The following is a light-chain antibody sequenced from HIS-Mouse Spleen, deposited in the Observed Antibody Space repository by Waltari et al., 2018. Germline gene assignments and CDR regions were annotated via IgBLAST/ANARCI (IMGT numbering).Light chain of an antibody. Sequence: SYELTQPSSVSVSPGQTARITCSGDVLATKYARWFQQKPGQAPVLVIYKDSERPSGIPERFSGSSSGTTVTLTISGAQVEDEADYYCYSAADNMGVFGTGTKVTVL. CDR2: KDS. CDR3: YSAADNMGV. J-gene: IGLJ1*01. CDR1: VLATKY. V-gene: IGLV3-27*01.